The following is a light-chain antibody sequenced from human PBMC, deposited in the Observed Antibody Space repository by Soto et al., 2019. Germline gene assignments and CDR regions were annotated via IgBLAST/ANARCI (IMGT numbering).Light chain of an antibody. CDR2: GAS. CDR1: QTVSSTY. V-gene: IGKV3-20*01. J-gene: IGKJ1*01. Sequence: EIVLTQSPCTLSFVPGERATLSCRASQTVSSTYLSWYQQRPGQAPRLLIYGASSRATGIPDRFSGSGSGTDFTLIISRLEPEDFAVYYCHQYGSSPWTFGQGTKVDIK. CDR3: HQYGSSPWT.